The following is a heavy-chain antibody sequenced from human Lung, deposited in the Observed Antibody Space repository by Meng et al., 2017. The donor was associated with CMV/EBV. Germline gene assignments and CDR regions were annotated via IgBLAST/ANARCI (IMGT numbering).Heavy chain of an antibody. CDR3: ARHYDASWFGY. J-gene: IGHJ4*02. D-gene: IGHD2-2*01. V-gene: IGHV5-51*01. Sequence: GXSXKISCKTSGYTFASHWIGWVRQLPGEDLEWMGMIHCGDSRTIYSPLFQGQVTISVDKSLNTAYLQWNSLQASDTAMYYCARHYDASWFGYWGQGTLVXVSS. CDR1: GYTFASHW. CDR2: IHCGDSRT.